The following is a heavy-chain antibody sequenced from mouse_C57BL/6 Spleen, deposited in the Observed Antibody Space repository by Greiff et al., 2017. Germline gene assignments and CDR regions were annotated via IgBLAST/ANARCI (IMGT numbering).Heavy chain of an antibody. CDR1: GFTFSDYG. CDR3: ARRTPFDY. CDR2: ISSGSSTI. V-gene: IGHV5-17*01. J-gene: IGHJ2*01. Sequence: EVMLVESGGGLVKPGGSLKLSCAASGFTFSDYGMHWVRQAPEKGLVWVAYISSGSSTIYYADTVKGRFTISRDNAKNTLFLQMTSLRSEDTAMYYCARRTPFDYWGQGTTLSVSS.